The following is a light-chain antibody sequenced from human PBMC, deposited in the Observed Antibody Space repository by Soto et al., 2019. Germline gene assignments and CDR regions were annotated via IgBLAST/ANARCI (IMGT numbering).Light chain of an antibody. CDR3: SSYTSSTIPVV. J-gene: IGLJ2*01. CDR1: SSDVGTYNH. V-gene: IGLV2-14*01. CDR2: EVS. Sequence: QSALTQPASVSGSPGQSITISCTGTSSDVGTYNHVSWYQQHPGKAPKLMIYEVSNRPSGVSNRFSGSKSGNTASLTISGLQAEDEADYYCSSYTSSTIPVVFGGGTKVTVL.